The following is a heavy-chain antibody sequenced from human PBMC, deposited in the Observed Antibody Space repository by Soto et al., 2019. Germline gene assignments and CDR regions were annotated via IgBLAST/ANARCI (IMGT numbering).Heavy chain of an antibody. V-gene: IGHV4-30-2*01. D-gene: IGHD3-3*01. CDR3: ARGLYYDFWSGYFPNWYFDL. CDR2: IYHSGST. CDR1: GGSISSGGYS. J-gene: IGHJ2*01. Sequence: PSETLSLTCAVSGGSISSGGYSWSWIRQPPGKGLEWIGYIYHSGSTYYNPSLKSRVTISVDRSKNQFSLKLSSVTAADTAVYYCARGLYYDFWSGYFPNWYFDLWGRGTLVTVSS.